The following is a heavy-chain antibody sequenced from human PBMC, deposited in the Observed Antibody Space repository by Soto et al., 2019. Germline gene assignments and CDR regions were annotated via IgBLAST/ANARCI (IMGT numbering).Heavy chain of an antibody. V-gene: IGHV1-8*01. CDR3: AREKSSGNYNDY. CDR1: GYTFTSYD. D-gene: IGHD3-22*01. Sequence: QVQLVQSGAEVKKPGASVKVSCKASGYTFTSYDINWVRQATGQGLEWMGWMNPNSGNTGYAQKFRGRVTMTRNTSISTAYMGLSSLRSEDTAVYYCAREKSSGNYNDYWGQGTLVTVSS. J-gene: IGHJ4*02. CDR2: MNPNSGNT.